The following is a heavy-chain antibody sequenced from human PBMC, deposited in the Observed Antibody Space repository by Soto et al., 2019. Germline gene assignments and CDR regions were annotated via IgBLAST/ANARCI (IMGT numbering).Heavy chain of an antibody. Sequence: QVQLQESGPGLVKPSQTLSLTCTVSGGSISSSGYCLSWVRQPPGKGLEWMGYIYYSGSTNYNPSLKSRVTISLDASNKQFALKLSSVAAALTAAYYCAKDYKVWAAHPGWYFDLCGRGTLVTVSS. CDR1: GGSISSSGYC. D-gene: IGHD6-6*01. CDR3: AKDYKVWAAHPGWYFDL. CDR2: IYYSGST. J-gene: IGHJ2*01. V-gene: IGHV4-31*03.